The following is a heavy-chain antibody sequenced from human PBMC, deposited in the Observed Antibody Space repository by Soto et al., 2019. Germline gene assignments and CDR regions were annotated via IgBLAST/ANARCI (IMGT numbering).Heavy chain of an antibody. J-gene: IGHJ4*02. V-gene: IGHV3-30-3*01. CDR1: GFTFNAYT. Sequence: QVQLVDSGGGVVQPGRSLRLSCAASGFTFNAYTLHWVRQTPGKGLEWVAVISYDGSKKDNADSVKGRFTISRDNSKNPLYLQMNTLRAEDTXXXXXXXXXXXXXXXFAYWGQGTLVTVSS. CDR2: ISYDGSKK. CDR3: XXXXXXXXXXFAY.